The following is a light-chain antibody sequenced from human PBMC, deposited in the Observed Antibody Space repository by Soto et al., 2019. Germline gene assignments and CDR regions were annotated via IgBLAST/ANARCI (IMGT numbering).Light chain of an antibody. V-gene: IGKV3-15*01. Sequence: EIVMTQSPATLSVSPGERATLSCRASQSVSSNLAWYQQKPGQAPRLLIYDASTRATAVPARFSGSGSGTEFTLTISSLQSEDFAVYYCQQYNSWPPKYTFGPGTKLDIK. CDR2: DAS. J-gene: IGKJ2*01. CDR1: QSVSSN. CDR3: QQYNSWPPKYT.